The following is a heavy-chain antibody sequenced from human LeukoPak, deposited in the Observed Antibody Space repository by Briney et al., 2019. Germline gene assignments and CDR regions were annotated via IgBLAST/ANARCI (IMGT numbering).Heavy chain of an antibody. CDR2: IIPIFGTA. Sequence: SVKVSCKASGGTFSSYAISWVRQAPGQGLEWMGGIIPIFGTANYAQKFQGRVTITTDESTSTAYMELSSLRSEDTAVYYCARFSTHCSSTSCYPPWGQGTLVTVFS. CDR3: ARFSTHCSSTSCYPP. CDR1: GGTFSSYA. D-gene: IGHD2-2*01. J-gene: IGHJ5*02. V-gene: IGHV1-69*05.